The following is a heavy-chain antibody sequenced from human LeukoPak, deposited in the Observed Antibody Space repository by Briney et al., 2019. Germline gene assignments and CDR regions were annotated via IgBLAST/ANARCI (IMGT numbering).Heavy chain of an antibody. CDR3: ARDELARGDYVYFQH. Sequence: SETLSHTCTVSGGSISSSSYYWGWIRQPPGKGLEWIGSMYYRGSTYHNPSLKSRVTISVDTSKNQFSLKLSSVTAADTAVYYCARDELARGDYVYFQHWGQGTLVTVSS. CDR1: GGSISSSSYY. D-gene: IGHD4-17*01. V-gene: IGHV4-39*07. CDR2: MYYRGST. J-gene: IGHJ1*01.